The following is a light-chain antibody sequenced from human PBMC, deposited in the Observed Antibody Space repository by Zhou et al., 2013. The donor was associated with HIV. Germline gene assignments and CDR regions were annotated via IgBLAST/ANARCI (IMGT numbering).Light chain of an antibody. J-gene: IGKJ1*01. V-gene: IGKV3-15*01. CDR1: QSVRSN. Sequence: EIVLTQSPATLSVSPGERATLSCRASQSVRSNLAWYHQKPGQAPRLLIYGASTRATGIPARFSGGGSGTEFTLTISSLQSEDFAVYSCQQYGSSPRTFGQGTKVKSN. CDR3: QQYGSSPRT. CDR2: GAS.